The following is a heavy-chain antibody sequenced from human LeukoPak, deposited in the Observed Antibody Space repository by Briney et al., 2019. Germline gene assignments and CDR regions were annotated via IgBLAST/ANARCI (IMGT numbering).Heavy chain of an antibody. V-gene: IGHV3-21*01. CDR3: ARVRYGSGYDAFDI. D-gene: IGHD3-10*01. J-gene: IGHJ3*02. CDR2: ISSSSSYI. CDR1: GFTFSSYS. Sequence: PGGSLRLSCAASGFTFSSYSMNWVRQAPGKGLECVSSISSSSSYIYYADSVKGRFTISRDNAKNSLYLQMNSLRAEDTAVYYCARVRYGSGYDAFDIWAKGQWSPSLQ.